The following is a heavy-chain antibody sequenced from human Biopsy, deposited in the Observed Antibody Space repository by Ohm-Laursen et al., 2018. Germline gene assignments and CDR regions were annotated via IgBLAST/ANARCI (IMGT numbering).Heavy chain of an antibody. CDR2: IYYSGNT. J-gene: IGHJ4*02. Sequence: SETLSLTCTVSGGSISDSTYHWGWIRQSPGKGLEWIGNIYYSGNTDYSPSLKSRVTISVDTSNNQSSLKLRSVTAADTAVYYCARQVDFWSGYVDYWGQGTLVAVSS. CDR1: GGSISDSTYH. D-gene: IGHD3-3*01. V-gene: IGHV4-39*01. CDR3: ARQVDFWSGYVDY.